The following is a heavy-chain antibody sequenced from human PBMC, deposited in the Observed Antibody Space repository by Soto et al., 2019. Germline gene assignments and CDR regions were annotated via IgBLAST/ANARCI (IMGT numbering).Heavy chain of an antibody. J-gene: IGHJ5*01. V-gene: IGHV4-30-4*01. Sequence: SETLSLTCSVSGDSISNLDYFWAWIRQPPGQALEYIGYIYKSATTFYNPSFESRVAISVDTSKSQFSLNVTSVTAADTAVYFCSRGRYCLTGRCFPNWFDSWGQGALVTVSS. CDR1: GDSISNLDYF. D-gene: IGHD7-27*01. CDR3: SRGRYCLTGRCFPNWFDS. CDR2: IYKSATT.